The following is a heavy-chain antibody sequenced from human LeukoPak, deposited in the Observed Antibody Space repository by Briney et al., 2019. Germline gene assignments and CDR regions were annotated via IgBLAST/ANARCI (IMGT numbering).Heavy chain of an antibody. CDR3: ARFKGGTGFDY. CDR2: ISSSGKA. D-gene: IGHD1-26*01. J-gene: IGHJ4*02. Sequence: PSETLSLTCAVSGGSLTTTDFDWAWIRHPPGRGFEWIATISSSGKAYYYPSLMSRVTISVHTSKNQFSLDVTSVTAADTGLFYCARFKGGTGFDYWGRGTLVIVS. CDR1: GGSLTTTDFD. V-gene: IGHV4-39*01.